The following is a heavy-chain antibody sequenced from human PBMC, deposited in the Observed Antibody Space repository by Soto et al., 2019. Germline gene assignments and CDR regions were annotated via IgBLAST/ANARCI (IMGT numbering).Heavy chain of an antibody. J-gene: IGHJ5*02. Sequence: EVQLVESGGGLVQPGGSLRLSCAASGFTSGFIFSSYSMNWVRQAPGKGLEWVSSISSSGNYIFYADSVKGRFTISRDNAQNSLYLQMNSLRAEDTAVYYCARGDWFDPWGQGTLVTVSS. V-gene: IGHV3-21*01. CDR2: ISSSGNYI. CDR1: GFTSGFIFSSYS. CDR3: ARGDWFDP.